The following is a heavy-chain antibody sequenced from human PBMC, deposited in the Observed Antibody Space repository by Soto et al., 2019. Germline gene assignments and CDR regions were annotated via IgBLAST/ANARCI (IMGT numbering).Heavy chain of an antibody. V-gene: IGHV3-21*01. CDR2: ISSSSSYI. Sequence: RGSLILSCGASGSTFSSYSMNWVRQAPWKGLEWVSSISSSSSYIYHADSVKGRFTISRDNAKNSLYLQMNSLRAEDTAAYYCARDIRIAARLSAFDIWGQGTTDTLSS. CDR3: ARDIRIAARLSAFDI. CDR1: GSTFSSYS. D-gene: IGHD6-6*01. J-gene: IGHJ3*02.